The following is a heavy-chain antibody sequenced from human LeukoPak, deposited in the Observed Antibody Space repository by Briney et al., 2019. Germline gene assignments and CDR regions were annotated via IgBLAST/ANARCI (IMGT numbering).Heavy chain of an antibody. CDR3: ARARRTSGYNDY. CDR2: ISSNGGST. CDR1: GFTFSSYA. Sequence: GGSLRLSCAASGFTFSSYAMHWVRQAPGKGLEYVSAISSNGGSTYYANSVKGRFTISRDNSKNTLYLQMGSLRAEDMAVYYCARARRTSGYNDYRGQGTLVTVSS. J-gene: IGHJ4*02. D-gene: IGHD5-12*01. V-gene: IGHV3-64*01.